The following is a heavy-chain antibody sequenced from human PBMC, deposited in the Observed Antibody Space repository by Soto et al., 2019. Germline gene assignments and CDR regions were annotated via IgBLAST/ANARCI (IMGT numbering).Heavy chain of an antibody. CDR3: AATKRDYYDSSGHQSGYFQH. V-gene: IGHV4-34*01. CDR2: INHSGST. Sequence: PSDTLSLTCAVYGGSFSGYYWSWIRQPPGKGLEWIGEINHSGSTNYNPSLKSRVTISVDTSKNQFSLKLSSVTAADTAVYYCAATKRDYYDSSGHQSGYFQHWGQCPLVTVS. J-gene: IGHJ1*01. D-gene: IGHD3-22*01. CDR1: GGSFSGYY.